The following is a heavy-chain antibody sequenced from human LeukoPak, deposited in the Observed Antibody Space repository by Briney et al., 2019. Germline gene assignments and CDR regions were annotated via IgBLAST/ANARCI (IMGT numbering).Heavy chain of an antibody. CDR3: ARRGDGYNFGAFDI. J-gene: IGHJ3*02. CDR1: GYRFSSYW. D-gene: IGHD5-24*01. V-gene: IGHV5-51*01. Sequence: PGESLKISCKGSGYRFSSYWIGWVRQMPGKGLEWMGIIYPSDSDTRYSPSFQGQVTMSADKSISTAYLQWSSLKASDTAMYYCARRGDGYNFGAFDIWGQGTMVIVSS. CDR2: IYPSDSDT.